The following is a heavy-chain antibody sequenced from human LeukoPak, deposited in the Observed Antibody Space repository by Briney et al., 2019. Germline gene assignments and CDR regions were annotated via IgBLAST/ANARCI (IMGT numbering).Heavy chain of an antibody. V-gene: IGHV3-66*01. CDR1: GFTVRSNY. D-gene: IGHD6-19*01. CDR3: ARDLSSGWYLGY. Sequence: GGSLRLSCAVSGFTVRSNYMSWVRQAPGKGLVWVSVIYSGGSTYYADSVKGRFTISRDNSKNTLYLQMNSLRAEDTAVYYCARDLSSGWYLGYWGQGTLVTVSS. CDR2: IYSGGST. J-gene: IGHJ4*02.